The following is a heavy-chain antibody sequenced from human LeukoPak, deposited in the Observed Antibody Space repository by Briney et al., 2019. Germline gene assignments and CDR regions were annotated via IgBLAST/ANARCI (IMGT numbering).Heavy chain of an antibody. CDR1: GFTFNYAW. J-gene: IGHJ4*02. CDR2: IYNDGYT. V-gene: IGHV3-53*01. Sequence: GGSLRLSCAASGFTFNYAWMSWVRQVPGKGLEWVSVIYNDGYTHYADSVKGRFTISRDNSKNTLYLQMNSLRAEDTAVYYCARDQSRKNYFDFWGQGALVTVSS. CDR3: ARDQSRKNYFDF.